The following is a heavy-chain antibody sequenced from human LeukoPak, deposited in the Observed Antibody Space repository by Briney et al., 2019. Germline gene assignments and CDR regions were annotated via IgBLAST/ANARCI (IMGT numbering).Heavy chain of an antibody. J-gene: IGHJ4*02. Sequence: SETLSLTCTVSGGSISSYYWSWIRQPPGKGLEWIGRIYSSGSTDYNPSLKSRVTISVDTSKTHFSLKLSSVIAADTAVYYCARGVGYCSGGSCYRWYYFDYWGQGALVTVSS. D-gene: IGHD2-15*01. CDR3: ARGVGYCSGGSCYRWYYFDY. V-gene: IGHV4-4*08. CDR1: GGSISSYY. CDR2: IYSSGST.